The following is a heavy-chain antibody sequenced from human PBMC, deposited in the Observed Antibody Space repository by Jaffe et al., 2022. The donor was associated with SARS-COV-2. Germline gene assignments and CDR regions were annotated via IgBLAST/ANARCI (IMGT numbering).Heavy chain of an antibody. CDR1: GASVSSGSYY. V-gene: IGHV4-61*02. Sequence: QVQLQESGPGLVKPSQTLSLTCTVSGASVSSGSYYWTWIRQPAGKGLEWIGRISTSGNTNYKPSLESRVTISVDTSKNQFSLILSSVTAADTAVYYCARDDGDYVSFGLDLWGQGTTVTVSS. D-gene: IGHD4-17*01. CDR2: ISTSGNT. J-gene: IGHJ6*02. CDR3: ARDDGDYVSFGLDL.